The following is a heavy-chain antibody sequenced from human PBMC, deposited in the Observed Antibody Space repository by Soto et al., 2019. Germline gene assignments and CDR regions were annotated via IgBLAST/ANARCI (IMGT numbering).Heavy chain of an antibody. V-gene: IGHV1-8*01. CDR3: AREKTSYGMDV. CDR1: GYTFTSYD. J-gene: IGHJ6*02. CDR2: MNPNSGNT. Sequence: QVQLVQSGAEVKKPGASVKVSCKASGYTFTSYDINWVRQATGQGLEWMGWMNPNSGNTGYAQKFQGRVTKTRTTSXXXXXXDLSSLRSEDTAVYYCAREKTSYGMDVWGQGTTVTVSS.